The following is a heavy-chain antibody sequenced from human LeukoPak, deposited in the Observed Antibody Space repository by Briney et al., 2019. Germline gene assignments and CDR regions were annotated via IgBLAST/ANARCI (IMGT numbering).Heavy chain of an antibody. D-gene: IGHD2-15*01. CDR3: ARPLGYCSGGSCSPFDI. CDR1: GFTFNTYW. CDR2: IRQDGNEK. J-gene: IGHJ3*02. V-gene: IGHV3-7*01. Sequence: GGSLRLSCAASGFTFNTYWMSWVRQAPGKGLEWVANIRQDGNEKYYVDSVKGRFTISRDNAKNSLYLQMNSLRAEDTAVYFCARPLGYCSGGSCSPFDIWGQGTVVTVSS.